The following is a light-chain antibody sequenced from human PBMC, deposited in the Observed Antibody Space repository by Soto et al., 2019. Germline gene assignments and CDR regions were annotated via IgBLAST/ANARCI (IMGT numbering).Light chain of an antibody. Sequence: EIVMTQSPATLSVSPGERVTLFCRASQSIYEKLAWYQQKPGQTPRLVIYDTSTRATGTPGSFSGSGSGTEFTLTISSXXSEDFAVYYCQQYNRWPLTFGGGTKVEIX. V-gene: IGKV3-15*01. CDR2: DTS. CDR1: QSIYEK. J-gene: IGKJ4*01. CDR3: QQYNRWPLT.